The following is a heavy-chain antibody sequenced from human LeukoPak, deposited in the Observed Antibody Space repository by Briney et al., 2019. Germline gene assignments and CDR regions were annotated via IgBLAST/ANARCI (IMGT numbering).Heavy chain of an antibody. CDR1: GFTVSSNE. CDR3: AKDISGGGSWTYYFDY. Sequence: PGGSLRLSCAASGFTVSSNEMRWVRQAPGRGLEWVSSNSGGCTSSADSRKGRFTISRDNANNSLYLQMNSLRAEDTALYYCAKDISGGGSWTYYFDYWGQGTLVTVSS. D-gene: IGHD6-13*01. J-gene: IGHJ4*02. CDR2: NSGGCT. V-gene: IGHV3-38-3*01.